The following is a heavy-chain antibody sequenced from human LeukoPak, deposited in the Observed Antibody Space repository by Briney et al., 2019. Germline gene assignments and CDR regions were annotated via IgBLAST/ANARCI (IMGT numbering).Heavy chain of an antibody. CDR2: ISGSGGST. J-gene: IGHJ6*02. Sequence: PGGSLRLSCAASGFNFSSYAMSWVRQAPGKGLEWVSAISGSGGSTYYADSVKGRFTISRDNSKNTLYLQMNSLRAEDTAVYYCAKPLYGSGSYYHLDVWGQGTTVTVSS. CDR1: GFNFSSYA. CDR3: AKPLYGSGSYYHLDV. D-gene: IGHD3-10*01. V-gene: IGHV3-23*01.